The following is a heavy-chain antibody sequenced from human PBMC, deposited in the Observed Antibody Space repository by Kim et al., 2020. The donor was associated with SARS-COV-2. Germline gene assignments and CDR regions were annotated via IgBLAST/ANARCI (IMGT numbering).Heavy chain of an antibody. J-gene: IGHJ4*02. CDR3: ARYLSGQWELLPSHFDY. D-gene: IGHD1-26*01. V-gene: IGHV3-21*01. CDR1: GFTFSSYS. CDR2: ISSSSSYI. Sequence: GGSLRLSCAASGFTFSSYSMNWVRQAPGKGLEWVSSISSSSSYIYYADSVKGRFTISRDNVKNSLYLQMNSLRAEDTAVYYCARYLSGQWELLPSHFDYWGQGTLVTVSS.